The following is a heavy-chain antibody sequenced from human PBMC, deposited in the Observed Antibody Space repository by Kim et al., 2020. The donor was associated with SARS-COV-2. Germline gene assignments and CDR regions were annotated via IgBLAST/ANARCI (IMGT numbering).Heavy chain of an antibody. V-gene: IGHV4-59*12. CDR1: GASIGSDY. D-gene: IGHD2-2*01. CDR3: ARGGAVVAGSFSFYHYF. Sequence: SETLSLTCNVFGASIGSDYWSWIRQPPGGGLEWIGYISHSGTSVYNPSLKSRVTLSVDTSKIKFSMKMTSVTAADTATYYCARGGAVVAGSFSFYHYF. CDR2: ISHSGTS. J-gene: IGHJ4*01.